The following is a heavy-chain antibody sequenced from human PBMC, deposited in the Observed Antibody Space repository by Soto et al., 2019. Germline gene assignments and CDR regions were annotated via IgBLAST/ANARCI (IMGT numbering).Heavy chain of an antibody. CDR2: IIPILGIA. D-gene: IGHD6-19*01. CDR3: ARNDYSSGWYGYGMDV. CDR1: GGTFSSYT. J-gene: IGHJ6*02. Sequence: SVKVSCKASGGTFSSYTISWVRQAPGQGLEWMGRIIPILGIANYAQKFQGRVTITADKSTSTVYMELSSLRSEDTAVYYCARNDYSSGWYGYGMDVWGQGTTVTVSS. V-gene: IGHV1-69*02.